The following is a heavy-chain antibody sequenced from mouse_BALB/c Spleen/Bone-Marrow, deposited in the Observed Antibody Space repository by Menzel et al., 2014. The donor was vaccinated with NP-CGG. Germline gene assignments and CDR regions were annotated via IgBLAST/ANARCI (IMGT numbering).Heavy chain of an antibody. D-gene: IGHD2-4*01. CDR3: ARHEERGTYSDYLYAMDY. V-gene: IGHV1-62-2*01. CDR2: FYPGSFHM. CDR1: GYTFTDYI. Sequence: VQLQQSGAGLVKPGASVKLSCKASGYTFTDYIIHWVKQRSGQGLEWIGWFYPGSFHMKYNEKSKDRATLTADKSSSTVYMELNRLTSEDSAVYFCARHEERGTYSDYLYAMDYWGQGTSVTVSS. J-gene: IGHJ4*01.